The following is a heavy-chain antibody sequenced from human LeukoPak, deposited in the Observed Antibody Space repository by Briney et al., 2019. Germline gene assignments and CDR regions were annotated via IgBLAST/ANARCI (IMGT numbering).Heavy chain of an antibody. V-gene: IGHV3-7*01. CDR2: IKYDAIEK. Sequence: GGSLRLSCAASGFSFSSYWMSWVRRAPGKGLEWVASIKYDAIEKHYVDSVKGRFTISRDNAKNSLYLQMNSLRAEDTAVYYCAELGITMIGGVWGKGTTVTISS. D-gene: IGHD3-10*02. CDR1: GFSFSSYW. CDR3: AELGITMIGGV. J-gene: IGHJ6*04.